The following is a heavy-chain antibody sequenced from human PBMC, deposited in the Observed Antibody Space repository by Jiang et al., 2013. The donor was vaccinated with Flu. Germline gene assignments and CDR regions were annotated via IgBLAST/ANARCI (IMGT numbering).Heavy chain of an antibody. D-gene: IGHD6-19*01. CDR1: GYTFTSYY. J-gene: IGHJ1*01. V-gene: IGHV1-46*03. Sequence: VKKPGASVKVSCKASGYTFTSYYMHWVRQAPGQGLEWMGIINPSGGSTSYAQKFQGRVTMTRDTSTSTVYMELSSLRSEDTAVYYCARGATGIAVAVAIAGYFQHWGQGTLVTVSS. CDR2: INPSGGST. CDR3: ARGATGIAVAVAIAGYFQH.